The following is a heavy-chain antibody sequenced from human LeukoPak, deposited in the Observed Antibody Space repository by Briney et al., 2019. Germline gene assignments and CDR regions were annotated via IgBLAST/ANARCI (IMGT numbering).Heavy chain of an antibody. CDR3: ATYIEPY. J-gene: IGHJ4*02. Sequence: GGSLRLSCATSGFTFSSYDMHWVRQAPGKGLEWVAVISYDVGKKYYADSVKGRFTISRDNSKNTLYLRMNSLRAEDTAVYYCATYIEPYWGQGTLVTVSS. CDR1: GFTFSSYD. CDR2: ISYDVGKK. V-gene: IGHV3-30*03. D-gene: IGHD1-14*01.